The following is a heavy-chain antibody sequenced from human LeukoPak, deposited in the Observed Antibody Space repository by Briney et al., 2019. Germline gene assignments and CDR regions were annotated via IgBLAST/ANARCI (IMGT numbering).Heavy chain of an antibody. CDR3: ARGRYYYGSGSYYNLGYYYYYYMDV. D-gene: IGHD3-10*01. J-gene: IGHJ6*03. V-gene: IGHV4-34*01. Sequence: TSETLSLTCAAYGGSFSGYYWSWLRQPPGKGLEWIGEINHSGSTNYNPSLKSRVTISVDTSKNQFSLKLSSVTAADTAVYYCARGRYYYGSGSYYNLGYYYYYYMDVWGEGTTVTVSS. CDR1: GGSFSGYY. CDR2: INHSGST.